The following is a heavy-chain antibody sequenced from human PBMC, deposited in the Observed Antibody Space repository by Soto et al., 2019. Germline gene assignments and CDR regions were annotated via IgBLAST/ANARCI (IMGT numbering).Heavy chain of an antibody. V-gene: IGHV3-48*03. Sequence: PGGSLRLSCAASGFTFSSYEMNWVRQAPGKGLEWVSYISSSGSTTYYADSVKGRSTISRDNAKNSLYLQMNILRAEDTAVYYCARGNPFYYDNSGLDYWGQGTLVTVSS. CDR3: ARGNPFYYDNSGLDY. CDR2: ISSSGSTT. J-gene: IGHJ4*02. D-gene: IGHD3-22*01. CDR1: GFTFSSYE.